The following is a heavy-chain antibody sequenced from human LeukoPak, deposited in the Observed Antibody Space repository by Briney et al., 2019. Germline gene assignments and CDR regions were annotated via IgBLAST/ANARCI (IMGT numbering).Heavy chain of an antibody. D-gene: IGHD6-19*01. CDR1: GGTFSSYA. J-gene: IGHJ6*02. V-gene: IGHV1-69*13. Sequence: SVKVSCKASGGTFSSYAISWVRQAPGQGLEWMGGIIPIFGTANYAQKFQGGVTITADESTSTAYMELSSLRSEDTAVYYCARQWLVLPHYYYGMDVWGQGTTVTVSS. CDR3: ARQWLVLPHYYYGMDV. CDR2: IIPIFGTA.